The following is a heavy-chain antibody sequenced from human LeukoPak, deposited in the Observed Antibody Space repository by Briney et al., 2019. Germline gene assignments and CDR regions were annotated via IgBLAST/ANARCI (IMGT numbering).Heavy chain of an antibody. D-gene: IGHD6-13*01. V-gene: IGHV1-8*01. CDR3: ARGNWQQGHSAGDY. Sequence: ASVKVSCKASGYTFTSYDINWVRQATGQGLEWMGWMNPNSGNTGYAQKFQGRVTMTRNTSISTAYMELSSLRSEDTAVYYCARGNWQQGHSAGDYWGQGTLVTVSS. J-gene: IGHJ4*02. CDR1: GYTFTSYD. CDR2: MNPNSGNT.